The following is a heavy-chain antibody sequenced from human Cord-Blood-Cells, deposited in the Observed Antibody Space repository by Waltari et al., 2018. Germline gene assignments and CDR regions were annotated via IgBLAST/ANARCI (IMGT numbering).Heavy chain of an antibody. V-gene: IGHV3-53*01. CDR2: NYSGGST. CDR3: ARARGFDI. CDR1: GFTVSSHY. J-gene: IGHJ3*02. Sequence: EVQLVESGGGLIQPGGSLRLPCAAFGFTVSSHYRSWVRQAPGKGLEWVSVNYSGGSTYYADSGKGRFTISRDNSKNTLYLQMNSLRAEDTAVYYCARARGFDIWGQGTMVTVSS.